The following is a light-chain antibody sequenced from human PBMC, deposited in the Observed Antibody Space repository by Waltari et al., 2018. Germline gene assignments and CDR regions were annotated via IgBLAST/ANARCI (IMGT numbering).Light chain of an antibody. CDR3: QKYGSLPAT. CDR1: QSVSRY. Sequence: EIVLTQSGTLSLSPGERATLSCRASQSVSRYLAWYPQKPGQAPRLLIYEASSRATGIPDRFSGSGSGTDFSLTISRLEPEDFAVYYCQKYGSLPATFGQGTKVEIK. CDR2: EAS. J-gene: IGKJ1*01. V-gene: IGKV3-20*01.